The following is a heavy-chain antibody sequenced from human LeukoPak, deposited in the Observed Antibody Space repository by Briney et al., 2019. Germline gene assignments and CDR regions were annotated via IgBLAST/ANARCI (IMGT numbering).Heavy chain of an antibody. J-gene: IGHJ5*02. CDR2: IDYSGST. Sequence: SETLSLTCTVSGGSISSNSFHWGWIRQPPGRGLEWIGSIDYSGSTYYNPSIKGRATISVDTSKNQFSLKLQSVTAADTAVYYCARRLNWFDPWGQGTLVTVSS. CDR1: GGSISSNSFH. D-gene: IGHD3-16*01. V-gene: IGHV4-39*01. CDR3: ARRLNWFDP.